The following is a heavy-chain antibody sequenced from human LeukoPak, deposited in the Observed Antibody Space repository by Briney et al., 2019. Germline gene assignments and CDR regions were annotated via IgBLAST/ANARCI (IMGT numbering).Heavy chain of an antibody. CDR2: ISGSGGST. CDR3: ARDLRKGAVAGRGYYFDY. D-gene: IGHD6-19*01. J-gene: IGHJ4*02. CDR1: GFTFSSYG. V-gene: IGHV3-23*01. Sequence: QPGGTLRLSCAASGFTFSSYGMSWVRQAPGKGLEWVSAISGSGGSTYYADSVKGRFTISRDNAKNSLYLQMNSLRAEDTAVYYCARDLRKGAVAGRGYYFDYWGQGTLVTVSS.